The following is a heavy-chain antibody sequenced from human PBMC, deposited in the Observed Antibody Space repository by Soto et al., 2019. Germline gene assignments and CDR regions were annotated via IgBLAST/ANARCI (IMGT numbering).Heavy chain of an antibody. CDR3: AKDRSGGSGSLFYYGIDV. D-gene: IGHD3-10*01. J-gene: IGHJ6*02. V-gene: IGHV3-21*01. Sequence: GSLRLSCAASGFTFRSYSMNWVRQAPGKGLEWVPSISSSSSYIFYADSVRGRFTISRDNAKNSVYLQLKSLRAEDTAVYYCAKDRSGGSGSLFYYGIDVWGQGTTVTVSS. CDR1: GFTFRSYS. CDR2: ISSSSSYI.